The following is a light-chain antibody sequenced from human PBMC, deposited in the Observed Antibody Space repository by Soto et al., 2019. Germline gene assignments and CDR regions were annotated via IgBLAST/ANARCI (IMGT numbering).Light chain of an antibody. V-gene: IGKV1-5*01. J-gene: IGKJ5*01. Sequence: QMTQAPSTLSASVGDRVTNTCRASQSISSWLAWYQQKPGKAPKLLIYDASSLESGVPSRFSGSGSGTDFTLTISSLEPEDFAVYYCQQRSHWPPITFGQGTRLEI. CDR1: QSISSW. CDR2: DAS. CDR3: QQRSHWPPIT.